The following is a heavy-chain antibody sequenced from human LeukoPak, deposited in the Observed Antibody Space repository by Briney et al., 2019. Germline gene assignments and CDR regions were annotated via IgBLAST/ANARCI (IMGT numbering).Heavy chain of an antibody. CDR1: GFTFSSYA. Sequence: PGGSLRLSCAASGFTFSSYAMSWVRQAPGKGLEWVSAISGSGGSTYYADSVKGRFTISRDNSKNTLYLQMNSLRAEDTAVYYCAKDEGYCSSTSCYGPFYDWGQGTLVTVSS. V-gene: IGHV3-23*01. CDR3: AKDEGYCSSTSCYGPFYD. J-gene: IGHJ4*02. D-gene: IGHD2-2*01. CDR2: ISGSGGST.